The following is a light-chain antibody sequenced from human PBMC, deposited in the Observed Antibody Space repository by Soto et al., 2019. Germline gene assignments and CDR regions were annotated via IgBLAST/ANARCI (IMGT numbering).Light chain of an antibody. CDR3: SSYTSSSPGV. CDR2: EVS. CDR1: SSDVGFYKY. V-gene: IGLV2-14*01. Sequence: QSALTQPASVSGSPGQSITISCTGTSSDVGFYKYVSWYQHHPGKAPKLMIYEVSNRPSGVSNRFSGSKSGNTASLTISGLQAEDEADYYCSSYTSSSPGVFGTGTKLTVL. J-gene: IGLJ1*01.